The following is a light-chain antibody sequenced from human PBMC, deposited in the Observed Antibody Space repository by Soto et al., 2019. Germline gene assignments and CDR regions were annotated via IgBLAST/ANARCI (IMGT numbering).Light chain of an antibody. V-gene: IGKV1-39*01. CDR1: QSITGY. Sequence: DIQMTQSPSSLSASVGDRVTITCRASQSITGYLNWYQQKPGKAPKLLIDAASSLQSGVPSRFSGSGSGTDFTLTISSLQRDDFATYFCQQSLGIPYTFGQGTRLETK. CDR2: AAS. J-gene: IGKJ2*01. CDR3: QQSLGIPYT.